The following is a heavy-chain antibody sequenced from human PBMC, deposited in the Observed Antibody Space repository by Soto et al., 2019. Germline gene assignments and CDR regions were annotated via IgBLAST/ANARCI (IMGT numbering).Heavy chain of an antibody. J-gene: IGHJ4*02. CDR2: IYSGGST. D-gene: IGHD3-22*01. V-gene: IGHV3-53*01. Sequence: PGGSLRLSCAASGFTVSINYMSWVRHAPGKGLEWVSVIYSGGSTYYADSVKGRFTISRDNSKNTLYLQMNSLRAEDTAVYYCASHSSDLHFDYWGQGTLVTVSS. CDR3: ASHSSDLHFDY. CDR1: GFTVSINY.